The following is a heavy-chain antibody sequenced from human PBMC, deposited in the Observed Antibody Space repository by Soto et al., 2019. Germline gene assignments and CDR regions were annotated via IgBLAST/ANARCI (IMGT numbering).Heavy chain of an antibody. J-gene: IGHJ6*02. CDR1: GGTFSSYA. CDR2: IIPIFGTA. CDR3: ARRGEYNWNYVTYYGMDV. V-gene: IGHV1-69*13. D-gene: IGHD1-7*01. Sequence: SVKVSCKASGGTFSSYAISWVRQAPGQGLEWMGGIIPIFGTANYAQKFQGRVTITADESTSTAYTELSSLRSEDTAVYYCARRGEYNWNYVTYYGMDVWGQGTTVTVSS.